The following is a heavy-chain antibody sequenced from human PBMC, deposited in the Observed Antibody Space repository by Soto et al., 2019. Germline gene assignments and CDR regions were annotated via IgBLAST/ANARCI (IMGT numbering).Heavy chain of an antibody. CDR2: IYYSGST. CDR3: ARMGIRWYFDL. Sequence: QVQLQESGPGLVKPSETLSLTCTVSGGSISSYYWSWIRQPPGKGLEWIGYIYYSGSTNYNPSLKTRVTISVDTSKNQFSLKLSSVTAADTAVYYCARMGIRWYFDLWGRGTLVTVSS. CDR1: GGSISSYY. J-gene: IGHJ2*01. V-gene: IGHV4-59*01. D-gene: IGHD7-27*01.